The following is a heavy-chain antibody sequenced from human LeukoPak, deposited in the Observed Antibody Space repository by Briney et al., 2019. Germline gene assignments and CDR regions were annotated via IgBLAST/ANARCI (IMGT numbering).Heavy chain of an antibody. V-gene: IGHV4-59*01. D-gene: IGHD3-22*01. J-gene: IGHJ4*02. Sequence: SETLSLTCTVSGGSISSYYWSWIRQPPGKGLEWIGYIYYSGGTNYNPSLKSRVTISVDTSKNQFSLKLSSGTAADTAVYFCARVSVRFYDSSGSYSSPFDYWGQGTLVTVSS. CDR1: GGSISSYY. CDR3: ARVSVRFYDSSGSYSSPFDY. CDR2: IYYSGGT.